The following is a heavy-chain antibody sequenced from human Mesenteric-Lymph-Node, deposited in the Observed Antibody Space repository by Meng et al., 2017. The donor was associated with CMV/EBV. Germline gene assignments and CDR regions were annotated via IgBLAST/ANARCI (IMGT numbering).Heavy chain of an antibody. CDR3: ARTIGHITMIVVVIDYFDY. D-gene: IGHD3-22*01. J-gene: IGHJ4*02. V-gene: IGHV4-61*01. CDR1: VSSDFYY. Sequence: VSSDFYYWSWVRQPPGKGLEWIGHVYYTGTTNYSPSLESRVAMSVDTSKTQCSLRLKSVTAADTAVYYCARTIGHITMIVVVIDYFDYWGQGTLVTVSS. CDR2: VYYTGTT.